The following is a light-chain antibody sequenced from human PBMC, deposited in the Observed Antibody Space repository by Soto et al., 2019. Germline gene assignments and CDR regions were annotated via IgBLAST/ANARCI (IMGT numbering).Light chain of an antibody. CDR2: DAS. Sequence: LQMAQAPYHLSASVGDRLTVTCRASQSIRSLLAWYQQKPGKAPXXLIYDASSLGSGVPSRFSGSGSGTEFTLTISSLQPDDFATYFCQQYQTYSTFGQGTRLEIK. J-gene: IGKJ5*01. V-gene: IGKV1-5*01. CDR3: QQYQTYST. CDR1: QSIRSL.